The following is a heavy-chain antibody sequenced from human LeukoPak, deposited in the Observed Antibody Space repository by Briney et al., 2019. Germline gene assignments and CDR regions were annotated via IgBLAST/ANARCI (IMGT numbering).Heavy chain of an antibody. CDR3: ARGPYFDY. CDR1: GFTFSRYA. V-gene: IGHV3-30*04. J-gene: IGHJ4*02. CDR2: ISYDGSNK. Sequence: PGGSLRLSCAASGFTFSRYAMHWVRQAPGKGLEWVAVISYDGSNKYYVDSVKGRFTISRDNAKNSLYLQMNSLRAEDTAVYYCARGPYFDYWGQGTLVTVSS.